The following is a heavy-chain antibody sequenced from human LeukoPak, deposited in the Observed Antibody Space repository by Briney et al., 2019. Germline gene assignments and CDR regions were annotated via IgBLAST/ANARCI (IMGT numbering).Heavy chain of an antibody. CDR3: ARGGSGWSRDS. Sequence: ASVKVSCKASGYTFTNYGIGWVRQAPGQGLEWMGWISAYNGNTHYAQHLQGRVTMTTDTSTSTAYMELRSLRFDDTAVYYCARGGSGWSRDSWGQGTLVTVSS. CDR1: GYTFTNYG. V-gene: IGHV1-18*01. J-gene: IGHJ4*02. D-gene: IGHD6-19*01. CDR2: ISAYNGNT.